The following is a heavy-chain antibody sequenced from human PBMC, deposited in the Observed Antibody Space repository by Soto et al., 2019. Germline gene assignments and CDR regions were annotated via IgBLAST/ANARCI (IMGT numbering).Heavy chain of an antibody. J-gene: IGHJ5*02. D-gene: IGHD6-6*01. Sequence: SETLSLTCTVSGGSISSSSYYWGWIRQPPGKGLEWIGSIYYSGSTYYNPSLKSRVTISVDTSKNQFSLKLSSVTAADTAVYYCARLRLAARKGFWFDPWGQGTLVTVSS. CDR1: GGSISSSSYY. V-gene: IGHV4-39*01. CDR2: IYYSGST. CDR3: ARLRLAARKGFWFDP.